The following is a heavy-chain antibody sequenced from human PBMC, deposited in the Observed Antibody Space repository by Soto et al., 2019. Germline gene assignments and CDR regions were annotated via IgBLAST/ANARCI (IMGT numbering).Heavy chain of an antibody. D-gene: IGHD4-17*01. CDR2: FIPVFTTA. CDR3: ARDGVDVSRTTVRHGALDI. J-gene: IGHJ3*02. V-gene: IGHV1-69*01. CDR1: GGSFSTYG. Sequence: QVQLVQSGAEVKKPGSSVKVSCKASGGSFSTYGISWVRQAPGQGLEWMGGFIPVFTTAKYAQKFQGRVSITADESTDTTYMVLSSLRSEDTAVYFCARDGVDVSRTTVRHGALDIWCQGTVVTVSS.